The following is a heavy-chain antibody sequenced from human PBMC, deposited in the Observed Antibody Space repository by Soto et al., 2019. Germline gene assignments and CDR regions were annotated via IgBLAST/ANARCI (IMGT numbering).Heavy chain of an antibody. CDR1: GFTFSSYG. J-gene: IGHJ6*02. CDR2: IWYDGSNK. CDR3: AREGLGDCSSTSCYRHYYYYYGMDV. D-gene: IGHD2-2*01. Sequence: QVQLVESGGGVVQPGRSLRLSCAASGFTFSSYGMHWVRQAPGNGLEWVAVIWYDGSNKYYADSVKGRFTISRDNSKNTLYLQMNSLRAEDTAVYYCAREGLGDCSSTSCYRHYYYYYGMDVWGQGTTVTVSS. V-gene: IGHV3-33*01.